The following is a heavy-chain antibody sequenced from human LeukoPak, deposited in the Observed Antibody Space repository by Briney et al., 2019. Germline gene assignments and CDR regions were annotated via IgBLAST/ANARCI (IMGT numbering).Heavy chain of an antibody. CDR2: IIPIFGTA. D-gene: IGHD3-22*01. V-gene: IGHV1-69*13. CDR3: ARDQGLSYDSSGYPHAFDI. CDR1: GGTSSSYA. J-gene: IGHJ3*02. Sequence: SVTVSCKASGGTSSSYAISWVRQAPGQGLEWMGGIIPIFGTANYAQKFQGRVTITADESTSTAYMELSSLRSEDTAVYYCARDQGLSYDSSGYPHAFDIWGQGTMVTVSS.